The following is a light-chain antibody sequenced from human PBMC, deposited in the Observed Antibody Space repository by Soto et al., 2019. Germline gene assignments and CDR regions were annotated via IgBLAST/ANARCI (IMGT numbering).Light chain of an antibody. Sequence: EIVLTQSPGTLSLSPGETASLSCRASQSVISNFLAWYQQRRGQPPRLLMYDSSKRATGFPARFTGSGSGTTFTLTIRRVEPGDSAVYYCQQTFHSPRTFGHETRLEIK. V-gene: IGKV3-20*01. CDR1: QSVISNF. J-gene: IGKJ2*01. CDR2: DSS. CDR3: QQTFHSPRT.